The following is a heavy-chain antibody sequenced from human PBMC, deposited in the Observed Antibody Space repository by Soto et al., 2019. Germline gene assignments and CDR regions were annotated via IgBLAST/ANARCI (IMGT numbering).Heavy chain of an antibody. J-gene: IGHJ4*02. CDR1: GYSFTSYW. CDR2: IDPSDSYT. Sequence: GESLKISCKGSGYSFTSYWISWVRQMPGKGLERMGRIDPSDSYTNYSPSFQGHVTISADKSISTAYLQWSSLKASDTAMYYCARRAKYNWNDAGYWGQGTLVTVSS. D-gene: IGHD1-1*01. V-gene: IGHV5-10-1*01. CDR3: ARRAKYNWNDAGY.